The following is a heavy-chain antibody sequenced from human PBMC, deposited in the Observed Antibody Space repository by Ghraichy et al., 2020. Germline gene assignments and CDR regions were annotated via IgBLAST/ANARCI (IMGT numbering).Heavy chain of an antibody. CDR3: AKIGVIGLWYFDL. CDR2: ISARGDMT. CDR1: GFTFSNHG. D-gene: IGHD3-16*02. J-gene: IGHJ2*01. Sequence: GGSLRLSCAASGFTFSNHGMSWVRQAPGQGLEWISSISARGDMTFYADSVKGRFTVSRDNSKNTLYLQLNTLTAEDPAVYYCAKIGVIGLWYFDLWGRGALVTVSS. V-gene: IGHV3-23*01.